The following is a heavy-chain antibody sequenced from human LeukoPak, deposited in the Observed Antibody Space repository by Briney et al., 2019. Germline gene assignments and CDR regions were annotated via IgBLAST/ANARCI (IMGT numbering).Heavy chain of an antibody. CDR1: GITLVDYA. D-gene: IGHD3-16*01. V-gene: IGHV3-49*04. Sequence: SGGSLRLSCAASGITLVDYAMSWVRQAPGKGLEWVGFIRTEAYDGATDYGASVKGRFTISRDDSKNIAYLQMNSLNTEDTAVYYCTRTFGYYYFYMDVWGKGTTVIVSS. CDR2: IRTEAYDGAT. CDR3: TRTFGYYYFYMDV. J-gene: IGHJ6*03.